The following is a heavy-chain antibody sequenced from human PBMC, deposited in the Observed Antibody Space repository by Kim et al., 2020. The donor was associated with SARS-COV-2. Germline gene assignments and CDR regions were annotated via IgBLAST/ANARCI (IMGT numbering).Heavy chain of an antibody. J-gene: IGHJ6*02. CDR2: ISYDGSNK. CDR1: GFTFSSYA. Sequence: GGSLRLSCAASGFTFSSYAMHWVRQAPGKGLEWVAVISYDGSNKYYADSVKGRFTISRDNSKNTLYLQLNSLRAEDTAVYYCAKDRGRAVAGRQLYYYGMDVWGQGTTVTVPS. V-gene: IGHV3-30*18. D-gene: IGHD6-19*01. CDR3: AKDRGRAVAGRQLYYYGMDV.